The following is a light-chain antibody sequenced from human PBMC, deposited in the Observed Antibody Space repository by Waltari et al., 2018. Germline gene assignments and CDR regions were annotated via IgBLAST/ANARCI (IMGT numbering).Light chain of an antibody. Sequence: IVMTQSPDSLAVSLCESATIHCKSTQTVLHSSDTKNYVAWYQQKPGQPPKLLIYWSSTRESGVPDRFSGSGSGTDFTLTISSLQAEDVAVYYCHQYSSTPWTFGQGTKVEVK. CDR3: HQYSSTPWT. CDR2: WSS. J-gene: IGKJ1*01. V-gene: IGKV4-1*01. CDR1: QTVLHSSDTKNY.